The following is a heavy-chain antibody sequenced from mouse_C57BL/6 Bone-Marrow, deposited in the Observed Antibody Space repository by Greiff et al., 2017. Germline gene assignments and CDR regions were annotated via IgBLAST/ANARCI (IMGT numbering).Heavy chain of an antibody. CDR2: ISSGGDYI. D-gene: IGHD1-1*01. CDR1: GFTFSSYA. CDR3: TRDPLLYYRGFAY. J-gene: IGHJ3*01. Sequence: EVKVVESGEGLVKPGGSLKLSCAASGFTFSSYAMSWVRQTPETRLEWVAYISSGGDYIYYADTVKGRFPIARDHARNTLYMEMSSLKSEDTAMYYCTRDPLLYYRGFAYWGQGTLVTVSA. V-gene: IGHV5-9-1*02.